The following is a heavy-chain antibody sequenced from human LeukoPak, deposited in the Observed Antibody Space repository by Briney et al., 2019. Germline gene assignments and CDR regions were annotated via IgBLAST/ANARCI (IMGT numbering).Heavy chain of an antibody. J-gene: IGHJ4*02. CDR1: GGSFSGYY. V-gene: IGHV4-34*01. D-gene: IGHD7-27*01. CDR3: ASRKLGNDY. Sequence: SETLSLTCAVYGGSFSGYYWSWIRQPPGKGLEWIGEINHSGSTNYNPSLKSRVAISADTSKNQFSLKLISVTAADTAVYYCASRKLGNDYWGQGTLVTVSS. CDR2: INHSGST.